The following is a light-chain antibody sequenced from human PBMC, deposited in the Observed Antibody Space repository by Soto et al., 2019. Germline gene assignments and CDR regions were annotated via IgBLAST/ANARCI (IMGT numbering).Light chain of an antibody. CDR1: QDISNS. CDR3: QQYDNLPLT. V-gene: IGKV1-33*01. J-gene: IGKJ5*01. CDR2: NAS. Sequence: DIQMTQSPSSLSASVGDRVTITCQASQDISNSLNWYQQKPGKAPKFLIYNASNLETGVPSRFSGSGSGTDFTFTISSLQPEDIATYYCQQYDNLPLTFGQGTRLHIK.